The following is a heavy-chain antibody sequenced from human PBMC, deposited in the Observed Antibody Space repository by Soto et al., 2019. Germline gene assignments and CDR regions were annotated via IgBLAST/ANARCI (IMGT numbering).Heavy chain of an antibody. D-gene: IGHD3-22*01. V-gene: IGHV4-30-4*01. Sequence: SETLSLTCTVSGGSISSGDYYWSWIRQPPGKGLEWIGYIYYSGSTYYNPSLKSRVTISVDTSKNQFSLKLSSVTAADTAVYYCASLTYYYDSSGQSSDYWGQGTLVTVSS. CDR3: ASLTYYYDSSGQSSDY. CDR1: GGSISSGDYY. J-gene: IGHJ4*02. CDR2: IYYSGST.